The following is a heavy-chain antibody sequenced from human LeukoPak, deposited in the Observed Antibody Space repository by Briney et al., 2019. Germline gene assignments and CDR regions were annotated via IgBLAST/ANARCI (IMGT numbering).Heavy chain of an antibody. Sequence: GGTLRLSCAASGFTFSSYSMNWVRQAPGKGLEWVSSISSSSNYIYYVDSLKGRFTISRDNAKNSLYLQMNSLRAEDTAVYYCARETYCTSTTCPIGDHFDYWGQGTLVTVSS. CDR2: ISSSSNYI. V-gene: IGHV3-21*01. J-gene: IGHJ4*02. CDR3: ARETYCTSTTCPIGDHFDY. CDR1: GFTFSSYS. D-gene: IGHD2-2*01.